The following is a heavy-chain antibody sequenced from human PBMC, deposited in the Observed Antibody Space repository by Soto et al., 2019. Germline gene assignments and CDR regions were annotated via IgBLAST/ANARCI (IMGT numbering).Heavy chain of an antibody. Sequence: SETLSLTCTVSGGSISNYYWSWIRQPPGKGLEWIGYIYYSGSTNYNPSLKSRVTIFVDSSKNQFSLKLTSVTAADAAIYYCARDRTSGWYETYYYYYGMDVWGQGTTVTVSS. CDR3: ARDRTSGWYETYYYYYGMDV. D-gene: IGHD6-19*01. CDR2: IYYSGST. J-gene: IGHJ6*02. V-gene: IGHV4-59*01. CDR1: GGSISNYY.